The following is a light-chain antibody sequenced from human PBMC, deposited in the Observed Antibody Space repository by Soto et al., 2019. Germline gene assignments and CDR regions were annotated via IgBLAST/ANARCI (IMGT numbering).Light chain of an antibody. CDR1: QSVCST. J-gene: IGKJ3*01. V-gene: IGKV3-15*01. Sequence: ERVITPSPATMSFSPGERPTLSCRASQSVCSTLAWYQQKPGQATSLLIFGASSRATGVPARFSGSGSGTEFTLTINSLQSEDFAVYFCQQYDNWPLTFGPGTKVDIK. CDR2: GAS. CDR3: QQYDNWPLT.